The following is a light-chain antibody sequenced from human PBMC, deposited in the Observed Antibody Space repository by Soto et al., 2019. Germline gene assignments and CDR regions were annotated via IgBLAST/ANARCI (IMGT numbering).Light chain of an antibody. CDR3: QKYDSSPLT. CDR2: HSS. V-gene: IGKV3-20*01. J-gene: IGKJ3*01. Sequence: ENVLTQSPGTLSLSPGERATLSCRASQSVARNYLAWYQQRPGQAPRLLIYHSSSRASGIPDRFSGSGSGTDFTLTISTLEPEDFAVYYGQKYDSSPLTFGPGTKVEI. CDR1: QSVARNY.